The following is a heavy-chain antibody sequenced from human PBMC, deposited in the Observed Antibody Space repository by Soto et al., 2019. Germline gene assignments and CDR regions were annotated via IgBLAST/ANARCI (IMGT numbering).Heavy chain of an antibody. J-gene: IGHJ6*02. V-gene: IGHV1-18*01. CDR2: ISAYNGNT. D-gene: IGHD6-13*01. CDR3: ALKRSSSSWYVAYYSGMDV. Sequence: ASVKVSCKASGYTFTSYGISWVRQAPGQGLEWMGWISAYNGNTNYAQKLQGRVTMTTDTSTSTAYMELRSLRSDDTAVYYCALKRSSSSWYVAYYSGMDVWGQGTTVTVSS. CDR1: GYTFTSYG.